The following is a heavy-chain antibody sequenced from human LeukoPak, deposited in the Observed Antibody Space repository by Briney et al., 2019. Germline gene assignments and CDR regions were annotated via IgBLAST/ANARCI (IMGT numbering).Heavy chain of an antibody. CDR2: FDPEDGET. Sequence: ASVKVSCKVSGYTLTELSMHWVRQAPGKGLEWTGGFDPEDGETIYAQKFQGRVTMTEDTSTDTAYMELSSLRSEDTAVYYCATYWLAEWFGELLVAFDYWGQGTLVTVSS. CDR1: GYTLTELS. CDR3: ATYWLAEWFGELLVAFDY. D-gene: IGHD3-10*01. J-gene: IGHJ4*02. V-gene: IGHV1-24*01.